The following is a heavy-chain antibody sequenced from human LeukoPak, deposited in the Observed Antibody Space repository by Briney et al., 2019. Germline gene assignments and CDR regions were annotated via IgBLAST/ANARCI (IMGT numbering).Heavy chain of an antibody. J-gene: IGHJ4*02. Sequence: SETLSLTCTVSGGSISSSSYYWGWIRQPLGKGLEWIGSIYYSGSTYYNPSLKSRVTISVDTSKNQFSLKLSSVTAADTAVYYCARLDYYGSGSIDYWGQGTLVTVSS. CDR2: IYYSGST. V-gene: IGHV4-39*01. D-gene: IGHD3-10*01. CDR1: GGSISSSSYY. CDR3: ARLDYYGSGSIDY.